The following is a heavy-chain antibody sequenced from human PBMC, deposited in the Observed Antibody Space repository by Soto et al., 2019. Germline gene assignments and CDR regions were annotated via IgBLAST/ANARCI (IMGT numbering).Heavy chain of an antibody. V-gene: IGHV4-31*03. J-gene: IGHJ3*02. Sequence: SETLSLTCTVSGGSFSGGGYYWSWIRQHPGKGLEWMGYISYSGNTKYKPSLQSRITISVDTSENQFSLRLTSVTAADTAIYSCARTSIFGVVLNAFDIWGQGTLVTVSS. CDR3: ARTSIFGVVLNAFDI. D-gene: IGHD3-3*01. CDR1: GGSFSGGGYY. CDR2: ISYSGNT.